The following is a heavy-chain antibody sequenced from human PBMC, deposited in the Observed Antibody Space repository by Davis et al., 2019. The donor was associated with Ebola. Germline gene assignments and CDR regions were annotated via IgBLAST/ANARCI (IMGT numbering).Heavy chain of an antibody. V-gene: IGHV4-34*01. J-gene: IGHJ3*01. D-gene: IGHD3-3*01. CDR2: ISHSGFT. CDR1: GGSFSGYY. CDR3: ARGPIRPLRFLGGPPAFDV. Sequence: SETLSLTCAVHGGSFSGYYWTWIRQPPGKTLEWIGEISHSGFTSDNPSLTSRVTISVDASQNQFSLRLSSVTAADTALYYCARGPIRPLRFLGGPPAFDVWGQGIMVTVSP.